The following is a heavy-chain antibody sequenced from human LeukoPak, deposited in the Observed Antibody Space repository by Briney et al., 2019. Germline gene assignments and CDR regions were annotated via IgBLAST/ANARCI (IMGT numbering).Heavy chain of an antibody. Sequence: GGSLRLSCAASGFTFRIYWMTWVRQAPGKGLEWVGNIKQDGSEKYYVDSVKGRFIISRDNAKNSLYLQMNSLRAEDTAVYYCARKIGYGDYGFDYWGQGTLVTVSS. CDR3: ARKIGYGDYGFDY. CDR2: IKQDGSEK. J-gene: IGHJ4*02. CDR1: GFTFRIYW. D-gene: IGHD4-17*01. V-gene: IGHV3-7*01.